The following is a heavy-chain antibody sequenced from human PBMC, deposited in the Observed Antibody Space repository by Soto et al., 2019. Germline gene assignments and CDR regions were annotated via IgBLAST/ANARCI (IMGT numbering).Heavy chain of an antibody. V-gene: IGHV3-30*18. CDR1: GFTFSSYG. CDR3: AKAFLYNWNPRV. Sequence: VQLVESGGGVVQPGRSLRLSCAASGFTFSSYGMHWVRQAPGKGLEWVAVISYDGSNKYYADSVKGRFTISRDNSKNTLYLQMNSLRAEDTAVYYCAKAFLYNWNPRVWGQGTLVTVSS. D-gene: IGHD1-20*01. J-gene: IGHJ4*02. CDR2: ISYDGSNK.